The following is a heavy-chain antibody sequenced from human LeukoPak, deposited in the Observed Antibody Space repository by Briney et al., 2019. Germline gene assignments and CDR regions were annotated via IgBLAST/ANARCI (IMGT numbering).Heavy chain of an antibody. Sequence: SETLSLTCAVYGGSFSGYYWSWIRQPPGKGLEWIGEINHSGSTNYNPSLKSRVTISVDTSKNQFPLRLSSVTAADTAVYYCARGFTGHSSSYYYWGQGTLVTVSS. CDR2: INHSGST. J-gene: IGHJ4*02. D-gene: IGHD6-6*01. V-gene: IGHV4-34*01. CDR1: GGSFSGYY. CDR3: ARGFTGHSSSYYY.